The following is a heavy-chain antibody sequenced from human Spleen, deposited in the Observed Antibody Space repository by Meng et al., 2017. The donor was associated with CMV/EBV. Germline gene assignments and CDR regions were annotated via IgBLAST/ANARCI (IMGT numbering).Heavy chain of an antibody. CDR3: AGLSGYYTSRVYWFDP. CDR1: TFRSYG. Sequence: TFRSYGMSWVRQAPGKGMEWVSATSGSGGSVYYADSVKGRFTISRDNSKDTLYLQMNSLKADDAAVYYCAGLSGYYTSRVYWFDPWGQGTLVTVSS. CDR2: TSGSGGSV. J-gene: IGHJ5*02. V-gene: IGHV3-23*01. D-gene: IGHD3-3*01.